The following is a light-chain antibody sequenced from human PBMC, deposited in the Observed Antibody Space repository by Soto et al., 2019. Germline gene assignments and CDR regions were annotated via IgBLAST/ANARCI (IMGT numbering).Light chain of an antibody. CDR2: DNV. CDR1: VSNLGRNY. J-gene: IGLJ1*01. CDR3: GSWDNILRAYV. Sequence: QSELTQPPSVSATPGQKVTISCSGSVSNLGRNYVSWYQQLPGTAPKLLIYDNVYRFSGIPDRFSASKSGTSATLGITGLQTGDEGDYYCGSWDNILRAYVFGTGTKLTVL. V-gene: IGLV1-51*01.